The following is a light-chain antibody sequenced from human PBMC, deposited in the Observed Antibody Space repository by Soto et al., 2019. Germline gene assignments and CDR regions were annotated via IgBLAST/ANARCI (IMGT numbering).Light chain of an antibody. J-gene: IGKJ4*01. CDR2: DAS. Sequence: QSPSSLSASVGDRVSITCRASQGIGSALAWYQLKPGAAPALLIYDASTLESGVPSRFSGSRSGADFTLTISSLQPEDFATYYCQNFRSSAISFGGGTKVDIK. V-gene: IGKV1-13*02. CDR1: QGIGSA. CDR3: QNFRSSAIS.